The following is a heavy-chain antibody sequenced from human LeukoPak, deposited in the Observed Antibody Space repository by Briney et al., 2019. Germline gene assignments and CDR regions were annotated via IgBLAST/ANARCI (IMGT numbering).Heavy chain of an antibody. D-gene: IGHD3-10*01. J-gene: IGHJ5*02. CDR1: VGSISSYY. CDR3: ARDGVRGLTFNWFDP. Sequence: PSETLSLTCTVSVGSISSYYWSWIRQPAGKGLEWIGRIYTSGSTNYNPSPKSRVTMSVDTSKNQFSLKLSSVTAADTAVYYCARDGVRGLTFNWFDPWGQGTLVTVSS. V-gene: IGHV4-4*07. CDR2: IYTSGST.